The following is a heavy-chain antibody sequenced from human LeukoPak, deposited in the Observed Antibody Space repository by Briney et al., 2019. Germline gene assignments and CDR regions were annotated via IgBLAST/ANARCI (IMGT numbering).Heavy chain of an antibody. CDR3: AKNRGDLYYYYYYYMDV. J-gene: IGHJ6*03. D-gene: IGHD3-10*01. CDR2: ISSSGSTI. CDR1: GFTFSDYY. V-gene: IGHV3-11*01. Sequence: PGGSLRLSCAASGFTFSDYYMSWIRQAPGKGLEWVSYISSSGSTIYYTDSVKGRFTISRDNAKNSLYLQMNSLRAEDTAVYYCAKNRGDLYYYYYYYMDVWGKGTTVTVSS.